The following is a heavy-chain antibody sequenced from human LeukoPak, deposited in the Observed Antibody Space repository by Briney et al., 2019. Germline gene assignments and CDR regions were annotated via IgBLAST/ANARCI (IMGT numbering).Heavy chain of an antibody. CDR1: GFTFSDYY. J-gene: IGHJ3*02. CDR2: ISNNGRSV. V-gene: IGHV3-11*04. CDR3: ARAKYDSSGYYYSGFDI. D-gene: IGHD3-22*01. Sequence: PGGSLRLSCAASGFTFSDYYMGWIRQAPGKGLEWVSYISNNGRSVYYADSVKGRVTMSRDNGKKSLYVQMNSLRAEDTAVYYCARAKYDSSGYYYSGFDIWGQGTMVTVSS.